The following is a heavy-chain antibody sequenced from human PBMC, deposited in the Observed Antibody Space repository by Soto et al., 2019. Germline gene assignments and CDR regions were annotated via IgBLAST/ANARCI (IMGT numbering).Heavy chain of an antibody. D-gene: IGHD2-8*01. V-gene: IGHV4-34*01. J-gene: IGHJ5*02. CDR3: ARVAYCTNGVCSP. CDR2: IDHSGST. CDR1: GGSFSGYY. Sequence: PSETLSLTCAVYGGSFSGYYWSWIRQPPGKGLEWIGEIDHSGSTNYNPSLKSRVTISVDTSKNQFSLRLSSVTAADTAVYYCARVAYCTNGVCSPWGQGTLVTVSS.